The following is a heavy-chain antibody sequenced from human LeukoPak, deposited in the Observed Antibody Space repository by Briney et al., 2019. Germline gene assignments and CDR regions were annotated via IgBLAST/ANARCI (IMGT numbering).Heavy chain of an antibody. D-gene: IGHD5-24*01. Sequence: PSETLSLTCTVSGGSISSYYWSWLRQPPGKGLEWIGYIYYSGSTNYNPSLKSRVTISVDTSKNQFSLKLSSVTAADTAVYYCARDSPKEMATITGNYYYYGMDVWGQGTTVTVSS. CDR1: GGSISSYY. J-gene: IGHJ6*02. CDR2: IYYSGST. V-gene: IGHV4-59*01. CDR3: ARDSPKEMATITGNYYYYGMDV.